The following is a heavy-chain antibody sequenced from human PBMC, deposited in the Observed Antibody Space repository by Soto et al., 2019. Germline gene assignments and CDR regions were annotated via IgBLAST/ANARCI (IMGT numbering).Heavy chain of an antibody. CDR1: GDSISDYFY. CDR3: AREVRGGFTGIFDQ. J-gene: IGHJ4*02. D-gene: IGHD2-15*01. CDR2: IYTDGTT. Sequence: QVQLQGSGPGQVKPSETLSLTYTVSGDSISDYFYWSWIRQPAGKGLEWIGRIYTDGTTKYNPSLKSPVTLSLDKSKNQFSLGLSSVTAADSGVYYFAREVRGGFTGIFDQWGRGSRVTVSS. V-gene: IGHV4-4*07.